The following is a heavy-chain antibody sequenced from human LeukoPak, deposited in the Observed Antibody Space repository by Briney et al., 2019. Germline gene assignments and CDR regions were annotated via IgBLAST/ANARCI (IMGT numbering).Heavy chain of an antibody. D-gene: IGHD3-9*01. V-gene: IGHV4-59*04. CDR2: IHYSGKT. CDR1: GGSISSYS. Sequence: SETLSLTCTVSGGSISSYSWGWIRQPPGKGLEWIGNIHYSGKTYNHPSLRSRVTISVDTSKNQFSLRLTSVTATDTAVYYCARLDPRYDNDHWGQGTLVTVSS. J-gene: IGHJ4*02. CDR3: ARLDPRYDNDH.